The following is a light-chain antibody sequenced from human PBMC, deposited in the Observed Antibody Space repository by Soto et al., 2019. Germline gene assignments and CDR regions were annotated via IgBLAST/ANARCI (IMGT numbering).Light chain of an antibody. J-gene: IGKJ5*01. V-gene: IGKV3-20*01. CDR3: QQYGSSPS. Sequence: EIMLTQSPGTLSLSPGERATLSCRASQSVSSSYLAWYQQKPGQAPRLLIYGASSRDTGIPDRFSGSGSGTDFTLTISRLEPEEFAVYYCQQYGSSPSFGQGTRLEIK. CDR1: QSVSSSY. CDR2: GAS.